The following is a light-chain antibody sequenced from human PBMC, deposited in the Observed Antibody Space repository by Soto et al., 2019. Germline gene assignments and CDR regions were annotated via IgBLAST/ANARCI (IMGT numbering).Light chain of an antibody. J-gene: IGLJ3*02. CDR3: QSYDSSLSASV. Sequence: QSVLTQPPSVSGAPGQSVTISCTGSSSNIGSGYDVQWYQQLPQTAPKLLISDNTNRPSGVPDRFSGSRSGTSASLAITGLQAEDEADYYCQSYDSSLSASVFGGGTKLTVL. CDR1: SSNIGSGYD. V-gene: IGLV1-40*01. CDR2: DNT.